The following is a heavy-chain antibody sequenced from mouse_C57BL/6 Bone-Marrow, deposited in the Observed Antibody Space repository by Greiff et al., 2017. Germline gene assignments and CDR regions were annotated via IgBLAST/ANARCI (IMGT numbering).Heavy chain of an antibody. Sequence: QVQLQQSGPGLVAPSQSLSITCTVSGFSLTSYSISWVRQPPGKGLEWLGVIWPGGGTNYNSALKTRLTISKDNSKSQLFLKMNSLQTDDNARNYCAGGAVGGYWGQGTTLTVSS. V-gene: IGHV2-9-1*01. CDR3: AGGAVGGY. CDR1: GFSLTSYS. CDR2: IWPGGGT. D-gene: IGHD1-1*01. J-gene: IGHJ2*01.